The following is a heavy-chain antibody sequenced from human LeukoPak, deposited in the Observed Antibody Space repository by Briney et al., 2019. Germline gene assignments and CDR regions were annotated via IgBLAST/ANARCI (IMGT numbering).Heavy chain of an antibody. D-gene: IGHD1-7*01. CDR1: GGSISGFY. V-gene: IGHV4-59*08. CDR3: AKTHGSGTTSP. Sequence: SETLXLTCTVSGGSISGFYWSWIRQSPGKGLEWIGYIYFTGGTRYNPSLKNRLTLSVDVSGNHFSLKLSSVTAADTAVYYCAKTHGSGTTSPWGQGALVTVSP. CDR2: IYFTGGT. J-gene: IGHJ5*02.